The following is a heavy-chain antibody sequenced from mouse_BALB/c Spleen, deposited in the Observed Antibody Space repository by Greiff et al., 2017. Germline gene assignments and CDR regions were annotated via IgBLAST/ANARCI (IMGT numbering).Heavy chain of an antibody. V-gene: IGHV5-9-4*01. J-gene: IGHJ4*01. D-gene: IGHD2-1*01. CDR2: ISSGGSYT. CDR3: ARVGNYERAMDY. CDR1: GFTFSSYA. Sequence: EVHLVESGGGLVKPGGSLKLSCAASGFTFSSYAMSWVRQSPEKRLEWVAEISSGGSYTYYPDTVTGRFTISRDNAKNTLYLEMSSLRSEDTAMYYCARVGNYERAMDYWGQGTSVTVSS.